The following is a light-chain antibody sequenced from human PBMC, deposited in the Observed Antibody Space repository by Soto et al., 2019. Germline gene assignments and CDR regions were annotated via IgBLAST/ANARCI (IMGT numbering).Light chain of an antibody. CDR2: AAS. Sequence: DIQLTQSPSFLSASVGDRVTITCRASQGISSYLAWYQQKPGKAPKLLIYAASTFQSGVPSRFSGSGSGTEFTLTISSLQPEDCATYYCQQLNSYPLTVGPGTKVDIK. J-gene: IGKJ3*01. CDR1: QGISSY. CDR3: QQLNSYPLT. V-gene: IGKV1-9*01.